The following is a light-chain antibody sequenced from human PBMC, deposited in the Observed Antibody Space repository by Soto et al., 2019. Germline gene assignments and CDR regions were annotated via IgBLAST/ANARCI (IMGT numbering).Light chain of an antibody. V-gene: IGLV2-8*01. CDR3: RSYAGSNNVV. J-gene: IGLJ2*01. CDR2: EVS. Sequence: QSALTQPPSASGSPGQSVTISCTGTSSDVGGYNYVSWYQQHPGKAPKLMIYEVSKRPSGVPDRFSGSKSGNTASLTVSGLQDEDEADDNCRSYAGSNNVVFGGGTKLTVL. CDR1: SSDVGGYNY.